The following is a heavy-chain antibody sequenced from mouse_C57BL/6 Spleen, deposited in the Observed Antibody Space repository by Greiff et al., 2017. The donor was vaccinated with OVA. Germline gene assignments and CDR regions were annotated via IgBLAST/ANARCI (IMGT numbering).Heavy chain of an antibody. J-gene: IGHJ4*01. CDR1: GYTFTSYW. CDR2: IDPSDSYT. Sequence: VQLQQPGAELVMPGASVKLSCKASGYTFTSYWMHWVKQRPGQGLEWIGEIDPSDSYTNYNQKFKGKSTLTVDKSSSTAYMQLSSLTSEDSAVYYCARRVGSSYAMDYWGQGTSVTVSS. V-gene: IGHV1-69*01. CDR3: ARRVGSSYAMDY. D-gene: IGHD1-1*01.